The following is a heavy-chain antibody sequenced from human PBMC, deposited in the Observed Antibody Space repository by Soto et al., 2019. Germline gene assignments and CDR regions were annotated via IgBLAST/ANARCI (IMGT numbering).Heavy chain of an antibody. J-gene: IGHJ4*02. CDR1: GFTFSSYS. CDR2: ITSSGTTV. D-gene: IGHD6-13*01. V-gene: IGHV3-48*02. Sequence: EVHLVESGGGLVQPGGSLRLSCAASGFTFSSYSLNWVRQAPGKGLEWVSYITSSGTTVYYADSVRGRFTSSRDNAKNSLYLHMNSLRDDDTAVYYCARGSSNWAYYFDFWGQGTLVTVSS. CDR3: ARGSSNWAYYFDF.